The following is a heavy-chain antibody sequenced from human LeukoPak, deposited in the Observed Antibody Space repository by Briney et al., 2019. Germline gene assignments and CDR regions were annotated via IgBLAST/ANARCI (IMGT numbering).Heavy chain of an antibody. D-gene: IGHD6-19*01. J-gene: IGHJ4*02. CDR1: GFTFSSFG. Sequence: GGSLRLSCAASGFTFSSFGMHWGRQAPGKGLDWVAVIPYDGNNQYYADSVKGRLTISRDNSKNMLYLQMNSLRPEDTAVYYCAKRVAGSSGWYALDYWGQGTLVTVSS. CDR2: IPYDGNNQ. V-gene: IGHV3-30*18. CDR3: AKRVAGSSGWYALDY.